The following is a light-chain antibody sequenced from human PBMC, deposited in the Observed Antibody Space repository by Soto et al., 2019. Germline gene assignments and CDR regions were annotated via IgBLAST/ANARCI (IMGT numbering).Light chain of an antibody. CDR3: QQYNSYMT. CDR1: QSISSW. V-gene: IGKV1-5*03. Sequence: DIQMTQSPSTLSASVGDRVNITCRASQSISSWLAWYQQKPGKAPKLLIYKASSLESGVPSRFSGSGSGTEFTLTISSLQPDDFATYYCQQYNSYMTFGQGTKVEIK. J-gene: IGKJ1*01. CDR2: KAS.